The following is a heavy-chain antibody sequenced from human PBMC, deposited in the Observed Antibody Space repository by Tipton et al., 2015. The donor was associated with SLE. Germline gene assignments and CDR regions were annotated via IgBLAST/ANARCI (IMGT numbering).Heavy chain of an antibody. D-gene: IGHD4-23*01. J-gene: IGHJ6*02. Sequence: QVQLVQSGAEVKKPGSSMKVSCKASGGTFSNYAISWVRQAPGQGLEWMGGIIPVFGTVAYARKFQGRVTVTADVSASTVYMELSSLRADDTSVYYCARGRNSEDWRSFYYYGMDVWGQGTTVTVSS. CDR3: ARGRNSEDWRSFYYYGMDV. CDR1: GGTFSNYA. CDR2: IIPVFGTV. V-gene: IGHV1-69*01.